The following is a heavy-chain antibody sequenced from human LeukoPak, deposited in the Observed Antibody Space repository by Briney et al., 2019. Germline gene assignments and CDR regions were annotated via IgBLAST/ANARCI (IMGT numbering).Heavy chain of an antibody. CDR1: GFTFSSYG. Sequence: GGSLRLSCAASGFTFSSYGMSWVRQAPGKGLEWVSAISGSGGSTYYADSVKGRFTISRDNAKNSLYLQMNSLRAEDMALYYCAKGLSSTTRGAFDYWGQGTLVTVSS. CDR2: ISGSGGST. D-gene: IGHD2-2*01. CDR3: AKGLSSTTRGAFDY. V-gene: IGHV3-23*01. J-gene: IGHJ4*02.